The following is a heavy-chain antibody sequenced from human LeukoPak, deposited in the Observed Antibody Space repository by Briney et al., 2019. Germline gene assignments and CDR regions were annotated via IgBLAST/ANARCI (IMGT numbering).Heavy chain of an antibody. CDR1: GGSLSSSSYY. CDR3: ARGHGGLLWFGEFLGPRPSNWFDP. CDR2: IYYSGST. Sequence: SETLSLTCTVSGGSLSSSSYYWSWIRQPPGKGLEWLGYIYYSGSTNYNPSLKSRVTISVDTSKNQFSLKLSSVTAADTAVYYCARGHGGLLWFGEFLGPRPSNWFDPWGQGTLVTVSS. V-gene: IGHV4-61*01. J-gene: IGHJ5*02. D-gene: IGHD3-10*01.